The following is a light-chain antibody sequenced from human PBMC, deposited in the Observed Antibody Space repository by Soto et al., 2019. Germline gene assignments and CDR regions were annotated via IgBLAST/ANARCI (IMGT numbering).Light chain of an antibody. Sequence: EVVMTQSPVTLSVFPGERVTLSCRASQSVSTSLGWYQQKPGQAPRLLIYSASTRATGIPARFSGSGSGTEFTLTISSLESDDFAVYSCQQYINGYTFGQGTKLEIK. CDR2: SAS. CDR3: QQYINGYT. J-gene: IGKJ2*01. CDR1: QSVSTS. V-gene: IGKV3-15*01.